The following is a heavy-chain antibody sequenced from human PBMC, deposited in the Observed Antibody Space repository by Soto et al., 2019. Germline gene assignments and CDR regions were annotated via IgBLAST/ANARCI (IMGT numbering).Heavy chain of an antibody. D-gene: IGHD2-15*01. CDR3: AKDGVGVVAVTRWLDP. CDR2: ISLDGRNE. Sequence: QVQLVESGGGVVQPGRSVRLSCVASGFTFSSYAMHWVRQAPGKGLEWVAAISLDGRNENYAASVKGRFNISRDNSKNTMYLQMNKWRTADTAVYLCAKDGVGVVAVTRWLDPWGLGTLLTVS. J-gene: IGHJ5*02. V-gene: IGHV3-30-3*02. CDR1: GFTFSSYA.